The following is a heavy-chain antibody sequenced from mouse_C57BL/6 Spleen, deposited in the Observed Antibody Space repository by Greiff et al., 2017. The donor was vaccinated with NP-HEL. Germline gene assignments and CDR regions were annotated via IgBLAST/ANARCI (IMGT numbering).Heavy chain of an antibody. CDR2: IYPRSGNT. J-gene: IGHJ4*01. V-gene: IGHV1-81*01. Sequence: QVQLQQSGAELARPGASVKLSCKASGYTFTSYGISWVKQRTGQGLEWIGEIYPRSGNTYYNEKFKGKATLTADKSSSTAYMEFRSLTSEDSAVYFCAREVYDYDSYYAMDYWGQGTSVTVSS. CDR3: AREVYDYDSYYAMDY. D-gene: IGHD2-4*01. CDR1: GYTFTSYG.